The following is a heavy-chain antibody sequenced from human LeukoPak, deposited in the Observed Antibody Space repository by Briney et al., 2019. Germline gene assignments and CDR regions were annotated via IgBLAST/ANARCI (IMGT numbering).Heavy chain of an antibody. V-gene: IGHV3-7*01. CDR3: ARRYCSSTSCYPHFDY. CDR1: GFTFSSYW. CDR2: MKQDGSEK. D-gene: IGHD2-2*01. J-gene: IGHJ4*02. Sequence: GGSLRLSCAASGFTFSSYWMSWVRQAPGKGLEWVANMKQDGSEKYYVDSVKGRFTISRDNAKNSLYLQMNSLRAEDTAVYYCARRYCSSTSCYPHFDYWGQGTLVTVSS.